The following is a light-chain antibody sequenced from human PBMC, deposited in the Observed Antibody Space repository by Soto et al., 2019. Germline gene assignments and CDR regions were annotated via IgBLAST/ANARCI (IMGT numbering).Light chain of an antibody. CDR3: QQYYISWS. Sequence: DIQLTQSPASLSASVGDRVTITCRASDNIGSNLNWYQHQTGTAPKLLIYAASSLQGGVPSRFSGSGSGTEFTLTISSLQPEDFATYSCQQYYISWSFGQGTKVDIK. V-gene: IGKV1-39*01. J-gene: IGKJ1*01. CDR1: DNIGSN. CDR2: AAS.